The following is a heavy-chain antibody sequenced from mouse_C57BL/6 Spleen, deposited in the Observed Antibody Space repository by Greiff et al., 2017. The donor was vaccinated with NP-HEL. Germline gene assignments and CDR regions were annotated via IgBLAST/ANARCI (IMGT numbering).Heavy chain of an antibody. V-gene: IGHV5-4*01. Sequence: EVMLVESGGGLVKPGGSLKLSCAASGFTFSSYAMSWVRQTPEKRLEWVATISDGGSYTYYPDNVKGRFTISRDNAKNNLYLQMSHLKSEDTAMYYCARDRSWTGAMDYWGQGTSVTVSS. J-gene: IGHJ4*01. CDR2: ISDGGSYT. CDR3: ARDRSWTGAMDY. CDR1: GFTFSSYA.